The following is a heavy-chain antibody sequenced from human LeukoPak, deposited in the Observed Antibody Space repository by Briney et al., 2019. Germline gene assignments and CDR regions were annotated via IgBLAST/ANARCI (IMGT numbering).Heavy chain of an antibody. Sequence: GRSLRLSCAASGFTFSGYGMHWVRQAPGKGLEWVAVISHDGGNGYYADSVQGRCTISRDNSENTLYLQVNGLRAEDTAVYYCAKGDYGGNSHAFDIWGQGTMVTVSS. D-gene: IGHD4-23*01. CDR1: GFTFSGYG. V-gene: IGHV3-30*18. J-gene: IGHJ3*02. CDR3: AKGDYGGNSHAFDI. CDR2: ISHDGGNG.